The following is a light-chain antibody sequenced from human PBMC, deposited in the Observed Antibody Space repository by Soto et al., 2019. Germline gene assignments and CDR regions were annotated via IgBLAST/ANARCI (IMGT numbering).Light chain of an antibody. V-gene: IGLV1-51*01. CDR2: DNN. CDR1: SSNIGNNY. Sequence: QSVLTQPPSVSAAPGQMVTISCYGSSSNIGNNYVSWYRQVPGTAPKLLIYDNNKRPSGIPDRISGSKSGTSATLGITGLQTRDEADYDCGTLDSSLSAEIFGGGTKLTVL. CDR3: GTLDSSLSAEI. J-gene: IGLJ2*01.